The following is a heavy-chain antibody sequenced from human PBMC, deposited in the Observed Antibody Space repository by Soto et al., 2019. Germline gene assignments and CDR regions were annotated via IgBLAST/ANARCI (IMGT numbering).Heavy chain of an antibody. Sequence: PGESLKISCEGSEYSFASYWIAWVRQMPGKGLEWMGIIYPGDSDTRYSPSFQGQVTISADKSISTAFLQWSSLKASDTAIYYCARPRVGGPAGAFDIWGQGTMVTVSS. D-gene: IGHD3-16*01. V-gene: IGHV5-51*01. CDR3: ARPRVGGPAGAFDI. J-gene: IGHJ3*02. CDR2: IYPGDSDT. CDR1: EYSFASYW.